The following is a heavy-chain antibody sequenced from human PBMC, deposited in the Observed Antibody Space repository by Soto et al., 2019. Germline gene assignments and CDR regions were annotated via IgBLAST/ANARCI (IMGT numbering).Heavy chain of an antibody. CDR1: GFTFSSYS. Sequence: GGSLRLSCAASGFTFSSYSMNWVRQAPGKGLEWVSSISSTSSYIYYADSVKGRFTISRDNAKNSLYLQMNSLRAEDTAVYYCARADLRYFDWFDVAYGMDVWGQGTTVTVSS. J-gene: IGHJ6*02. CDR3: ARADLRYFDWFDVAYGMDV. D-gene: IGHD3-9*01. V-gene: IGHV3-21*01. CDR2: ISSTSSYI.